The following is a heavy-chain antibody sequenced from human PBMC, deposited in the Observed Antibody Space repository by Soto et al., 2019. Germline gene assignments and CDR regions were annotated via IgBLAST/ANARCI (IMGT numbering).Heavy chain of an antibody. J-gene: IGHJ6*02. Sequence: ASVKVSCKASGYTFTSYYMHWVRQAPGQGLEWMGIINPSGGSTSYAQKFQGRVTMTRDTSTSTVYMELSSLRSEDAAVYYCARGNSGSYFHYYYYYGMDVWGQGTTVTVSS. V-gene: IGHV1-46*01. CDR3: ARGNSGSYFHYYYYYGMDV. CDR1: GYTFTSYY. CDR2: INPSGGST. D-gene: IGHD1-26*01.